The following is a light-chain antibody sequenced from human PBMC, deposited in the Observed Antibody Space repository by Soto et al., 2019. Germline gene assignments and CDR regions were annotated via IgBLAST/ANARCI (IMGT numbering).Light chain of an antibody. V-gene: IGKV3-20*01. CDR2: DAS. CDR1: QSVGSNK. Sequence: EIVLTQSPGTLSLSPGERATLSCRASQSVGSNKLAWYQQKRGQAPRFLMYDASTRATGIPDRFSGSGSGTDFTLTISRLEPEDFAVYYCHQYGSTPRTFGGGTKVEIK. CDR3: HQYGSTPRT. J-gene: IGKJ4*01.